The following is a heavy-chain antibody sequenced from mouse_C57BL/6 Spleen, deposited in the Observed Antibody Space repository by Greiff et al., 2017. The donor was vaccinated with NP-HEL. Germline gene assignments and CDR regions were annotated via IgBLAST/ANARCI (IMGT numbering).Heavy chain of an antibody. D-gene: IGHD2-5*01. Sequence: DVQLQESGPELVKPGASVKISCKASGYSFTGYYMNWVKQSPEKSLEWIGEINPSTGGTTYNQKFKAKATLTVDKSSSTAYMQLKSLTSEDSAVYYCARYSNYAYWGQGTLVTVSA. CDR2: INPSTGGT. CDR1: GYSFTGYY. V-gene: IGHV1-42*01. CDR3: ARYSNYAY. J-gene: IGHJ3*01.